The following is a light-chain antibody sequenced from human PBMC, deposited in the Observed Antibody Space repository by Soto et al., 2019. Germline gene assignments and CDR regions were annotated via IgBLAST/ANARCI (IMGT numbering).Light chain of an antibody. Sequence: EILLTQSPGTLSLSPGERATLSCRASQSVPKNYLAWYQQEPGQAPRLLIYGPSSRATGIPDRFSGSGSGTDFTLTISRLEPEDVAVYYCHQYATYPQTFGQGTKVEIK. V-gene: IGKV3-20*01. CDR3: HQYATYPQT. CDR1: QSVPKNY. J-gene: IGKJ1*01. CDR2: GPS.